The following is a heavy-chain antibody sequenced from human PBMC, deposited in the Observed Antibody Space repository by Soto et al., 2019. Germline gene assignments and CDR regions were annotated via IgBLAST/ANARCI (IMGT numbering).Heavy chain of an antibody. CDR1: GYTFTSSA. CDR2: INAGNGNT. CDR3: ARVRYYYGSGSYGNFDY. J-gene: IGHJ4*02. Sequence: GASVKVYCKASGYTFTSSAIHWVRQAPGQRLEWMGWINAGNGNTKYSQKFQGRVTITRDTSASTAYMELSSLRSEDTAVYYCARVRYYYGSGSYGNFDYWGQGTLVTVSS. D-gene: IGHD3-10*01. V-gene: IGHV1-3*01.